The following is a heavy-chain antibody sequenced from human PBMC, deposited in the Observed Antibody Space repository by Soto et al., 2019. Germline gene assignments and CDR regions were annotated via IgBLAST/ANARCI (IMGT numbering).Heavy chain of an antibody. J-gene: IGHJ4*02. D-gene: IGHD6-19*01. V-gene: IGHV4-59*08. CDR1: ADSISTFY. CDR2: MYHSGST. Sequence: SETLSLTCTVSADSISTFYWSWIRQAPGKGLEWIGSMYHSGSTYYNPSLKSRVTISVDTSKNQFSLKLSSVTAADTAVYYCARRIAVAGPTHYWGQGTLVTVSS. CDR3: ARRIAVAGPTHY.